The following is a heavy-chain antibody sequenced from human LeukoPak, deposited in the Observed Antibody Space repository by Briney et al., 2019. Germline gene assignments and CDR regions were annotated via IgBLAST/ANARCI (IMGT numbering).Heavy chain of an antibody. Sequence: GGSLRLSCAASGFTFSSYGMNWVRQAPGKGLEWVSYISSTSRTIYDADSVKGRFTISRDNAKNSPYLQMNSLRDEDTAVYYCARDPLRWLQNNYYYYYRDVWGKGTTVTVSS. V-gene: IGHV3-48*02. J-gene: IGHJ6*03. CDR2: ISSTSRTI. CDR1: GFTFSSYG. D-gene: IGHD5-24*01. CDR3: ARDPLRWLQNNYYYYYRDV.